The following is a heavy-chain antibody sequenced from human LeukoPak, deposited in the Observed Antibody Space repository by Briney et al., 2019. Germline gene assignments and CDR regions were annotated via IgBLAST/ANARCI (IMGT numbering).Heavy chain of an antibody. D-gene: IGHD1-26*01. CDR2: IIPIFGTA. J-gene: IGHJ4*02. V-gene: IGHV1-69*05. CDR1: GGTFGSYA. Sequence: SVKVSCKASGGTFGSYAISWVRQAPGQGLEWMGGIIPIFGTANYAQKFQGRVTITTDESTSTAYMELSSLRSEDTAVYYCARDQRYSGSYWGYFDYWGQGTLVTVSS. CDR3: ARDQRYSGSYWGYFDY.